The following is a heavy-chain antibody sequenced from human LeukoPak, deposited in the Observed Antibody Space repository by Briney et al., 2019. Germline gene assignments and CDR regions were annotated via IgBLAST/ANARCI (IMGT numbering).Heavy chain of an antibody. J-gene: IGHJ4*02. CDR2: INHSGST. V-gene: IGHV4-34*01. CDR1: GGSFSGYY. Sequence: PSETLSLTCAVYGGSFSGYYWSWIRQPPGKGLEWIGEINHSGSTNYNPSLKSRVTISVDTSKNQFSLKLSSVTAADTAVYYCAGESRIAAAGTTDYWGQGTLVTVSS. D-gene: IGHD6-13*01. CDR3: AGESRIAAAGTTDY.